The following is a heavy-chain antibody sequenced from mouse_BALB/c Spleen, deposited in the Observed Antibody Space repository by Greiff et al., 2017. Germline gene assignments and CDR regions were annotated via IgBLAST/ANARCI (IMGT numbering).Heavy chain of an antibody. CDR1: GFSLTSYG. Sequence: VKLMESGPGLVAPSQSLSITCTVSGFSLTSYGVHWVRQPPGKGLEWLGVIWAGGSTNYNSALMSRLSISKDNSKSQVFLKMNSLQTDDTAMYYCARVGYGNYPYYYAMDYWGQGTSVTVSS. D-gene: IGHD2-1*01. CDR2: IWAGGST. V-gene: IGHV2-9*02. CDR3: ARVGYGNYPYYYAMDY. J-gene: IGHJ4*01.